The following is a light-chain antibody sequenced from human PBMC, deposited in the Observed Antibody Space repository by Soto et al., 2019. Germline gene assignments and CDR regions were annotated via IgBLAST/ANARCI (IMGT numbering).Light chain of an antibody. Sequence: EIVLTQSPATLSASPGERVTLSCRASQSVTTNLAWYQQKPGQAPRLLIYGASTRASVIPARFSGRGSGTEFTLTITRLQSEDFAVYYCQQYDNWLWTFGQGTKVEIK. CDR2: GAS. J-gene: IGKJ1*01. CDR1: QSVTTN. V-gene: IGKV3-15*01. CDR3: QQYDNWLWT.